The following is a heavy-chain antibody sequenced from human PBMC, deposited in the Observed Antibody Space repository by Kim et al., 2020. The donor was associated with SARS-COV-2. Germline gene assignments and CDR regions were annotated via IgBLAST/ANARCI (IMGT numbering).Heavy chain of an antibody. CDR1: GFTFSSYA. D-gene: IGHD1-1*01. J-gene: IGHJ3*02. CDR3: AKDLLQSPSAFDI. Sequence: GGSLRLSCAASGFTFSSYAMSWARQAPGKGLEWVSAIRGSGGSTYYADSVKGRFTISRDNAKNTLYLQMNSLRAEDTAVYYCAKDLLQSPSAFDIGGQGTMVTVSS. CDR2: IRGSGGST. V-gene: IGHV3-23*01.